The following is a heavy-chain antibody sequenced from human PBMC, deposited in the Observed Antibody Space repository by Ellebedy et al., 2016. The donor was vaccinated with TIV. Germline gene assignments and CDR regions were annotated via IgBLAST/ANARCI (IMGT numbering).Heavy chain of an antibody. Sequence: SETLSLXXTVSGGSISSYYWSWIRQPPGKGLEWIGYIYYSGSTNYNPSLKSRVTISVDTSKNQFSLKLSSVTAADTAVYYCATLNSGYDEHFDYWGQGTLVTVSS. V-gene: IGHV4-59*01. D-gene: IGHD5-12*01. CDR3: ATLNSGYDEHFDY. J-gene: IGHJ4*02. CDR1: GGSISSYY. CDR2: IYYSGST.